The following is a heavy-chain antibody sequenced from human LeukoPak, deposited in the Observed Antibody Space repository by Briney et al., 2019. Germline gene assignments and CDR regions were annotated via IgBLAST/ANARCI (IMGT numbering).Heavy chain of an antibody. CDR1: GYTFTSYA. Sequence: ASVKVSCKASGYTFTSYAMNWVRQAPGQGLEWMGWINTNTGNPTYAQGFTGRFVFSLDTSVSTAYLQISSLKAEDTAVYYCARALTTFGVVIHYYYGMDVWGQGTTVTVSS. CDR3: ARALTTFGVVIHYYYGMDV. CDR2: INTNTGNP. J-gene: IGHJ6*02. V-gene: IGHV7-4-1*02. D-gene: IGHD3-3*01.